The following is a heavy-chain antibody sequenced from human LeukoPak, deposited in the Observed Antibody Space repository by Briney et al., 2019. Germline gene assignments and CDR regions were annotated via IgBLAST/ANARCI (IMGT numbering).Heavy chain of an antibody. CDR1: GGSISSGDYY. CDR2: VYYSGSI. J-gene: IGHJ4*02. CDR3: ASTSVTTSEFDY. V-gene: IGHV4-30-4*08. Sequence: PSETLALTCTVSGGSISSGDYYWSWIRQPPGKRLEWIGYVYYSGSIYYNPSLKSRVTVSVDRSKNQFSLKLTSVTAADTAVYYCASTSVTTSEFDYWGQGTLVTVSS. D-gene: IGHD4-17*01.